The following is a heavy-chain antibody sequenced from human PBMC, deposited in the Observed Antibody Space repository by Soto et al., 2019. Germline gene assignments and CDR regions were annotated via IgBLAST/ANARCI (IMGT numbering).Heavy chain of an antibody. Sequence: GASVKVSCKASGYTFTSYGISWVRQAPGQGLEWTGWISAYNGNTNYAQKLQGRVTMTTDTSTSTAYMELRSLRSDDTAVYYCARGARGDLVGATPLYDYWGQGTLVTVSS. CDR2: ISAYNGNT. J-gene: IGHJ4*02. CDR1: GYTFTSYG. V-gene: IGHV1-18*01. D-gene: IGHD1-26*01. CDR3: ARGARGDLVGATPLYDY.